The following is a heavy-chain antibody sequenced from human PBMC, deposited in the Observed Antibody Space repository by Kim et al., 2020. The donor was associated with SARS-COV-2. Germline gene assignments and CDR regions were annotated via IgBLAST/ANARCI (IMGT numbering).Heavy chain of an antibody. J-gene: IGHJ6*02. CDR2: ISYDGRNT. CDR1: GLSFESSA. V-gene: IGHV3-30-3*01. D-gene: IGHD3-22*01. CDR3: ARGNYYEWLSLSDYYNGMDV. Sequence: GGSLRLSCAASGLSFESSAMNWVRQAPGKGLEWVAVISYDGRNTDYADSVTGRFTISRDNSKSTLYLQMNSLRVEDTAVYYCARGNYYEWLSLSDYYNGMDVWGQETTVTVSS.